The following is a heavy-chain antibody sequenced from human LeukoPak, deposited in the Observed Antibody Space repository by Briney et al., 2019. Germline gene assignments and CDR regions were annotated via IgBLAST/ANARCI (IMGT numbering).Heavy chain of an antibody. CDR1: GGSISSYY. CDR3: ARERRISGTAAAEPADY. V-gene: IGHV4-4*07. J-gene: IGHJ4*02. D-gene: IGHD6-13*01. CDR2: IYTSGST. Sequence: SETLSLTCTVSGGSISSYYWSWIRQPAGKGLEWIGRIYTSGSTNYNPSLKSRVTMSVDTSKNQFSLKLSSVTAADTAVYYCARERRISGTAAAEPADYWGQGTLVTVSS.